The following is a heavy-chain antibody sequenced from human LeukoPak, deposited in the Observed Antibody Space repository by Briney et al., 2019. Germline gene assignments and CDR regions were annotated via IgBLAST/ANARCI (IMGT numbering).Heavy chain of an antibody. CDR2: ISYDGSNK. CDR1: GFTFSSYA. J-gene: IGHJ6*02. Sequence: PGRSLRLSCAASGFTFSSYAMHWVRQAPGKGLEWVAVISYDGSNKYYADSVKGRFTNSRDNSKNTLYLQMNSLRAEDTAVYYCARDFLDYGMDVWGQGTTVTVSS. CDR3: ARDFLDYGMDV. V-gene: IGHV3-30-3*01.